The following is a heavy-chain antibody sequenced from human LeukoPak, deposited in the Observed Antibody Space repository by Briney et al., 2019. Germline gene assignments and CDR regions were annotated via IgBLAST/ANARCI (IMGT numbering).Heavy chain of an antibody. V-gene: IGHV3-20*04. J-gene: IGHJ4*02. Sequence: GGSLRLSCAASGFTFDDYGMSWVRQAPGKGLEWVSGINWNGGSTGYADSVKGRFTISRDNSKNTLYLQMNSLRAEDTAVYYCATNYYDSSGSNPFDYWGQGTLVTVSS. CDR1: GFTFDDYG. CDR3: ATNYYDSSGSNPFDY. D-gene: IGHD3-22*01. CDR2: INWNGGST.